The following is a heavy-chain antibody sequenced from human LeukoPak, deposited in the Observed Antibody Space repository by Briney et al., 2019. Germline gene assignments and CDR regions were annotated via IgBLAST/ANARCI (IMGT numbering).Heavy chain of an antibody. CDR1: GYTFTNYY. D-gene: IGHD5-24*01. Sequence: ASVKVSCKASGYTFTNYYIHWVRQAPGQGLEWMGLINPGGDNTNYAQNFQGRVTMTRDTSASTVYMELSSRRSEDTTIYYCARIRDGYNDAYDIWGQGTVVTVPS. J-gene: IGHJ3*02. CDR2: INPGGDNT. V-gene: IGHV1-46*01. CDR3: ARIRDGYNDAYDI.